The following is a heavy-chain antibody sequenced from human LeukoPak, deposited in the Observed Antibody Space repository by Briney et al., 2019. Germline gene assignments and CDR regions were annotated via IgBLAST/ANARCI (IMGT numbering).Heavy chain of an antibody. CDR1: GFTFSSYG. Sequence: GWSLRLSCAASGFTFSSYGMHWVRQAPGKGLEWVAFIRYDGSNKYYADSVKGRFTISRDDSKSIAYLQMKSLKTEDTAVYYCTRGGHPATLDAFYIWGQGTMVTVSS. CDR3: TRGGHPATLDAFYI. D-gene: IGHD3-16*01. CDR2: IRYDGSNK. J-gene: IGHJ3*02. V-gene: IGHV3-30*02.